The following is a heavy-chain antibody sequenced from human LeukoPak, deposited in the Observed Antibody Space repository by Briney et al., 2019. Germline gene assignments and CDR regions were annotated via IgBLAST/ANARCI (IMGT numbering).Heavy chain of an antibody. V-gene: IGHV3-23*01. D-gene: IGHD3-9*01. Sequence: GGSLRLSCAASGFTFSSYAMTWVRQARGKALQWVSVITGGGGSTYYADSVKGRFTISRDNSKSTLYLQMSSLRADDTAVYYCAKGRAGSSREYFAWFDPWGQGTLVTVSS. CDR2: ITGGGGST. CDR3: AKGRAGSSREYFAWFDP. J-gene: IGHJ5*02. CDR1: GFTFSSYA.